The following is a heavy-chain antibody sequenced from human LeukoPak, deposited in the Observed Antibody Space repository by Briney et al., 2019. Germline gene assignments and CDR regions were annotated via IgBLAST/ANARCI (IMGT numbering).Heavy chain of an antibody. CDR1: GGSISSYY. V-gene: IGHV4-59*01. CDR3: ARDSTYYYGSGSYSNFDY. Sequence: SETLSLTCTVSGGSISSYYWSWIRQPPGKGLEWIGYIYCSGSTNYNPSLKSRVTISVDTSKNQFSLKLSSVTAADTAVYYCARDSTYYYGSGSYSNFDYWGQGTLVTVSS. CDR2: IYCSGST. D-gene: IGHD3-10*01. J-gene: IGHJ4*02.